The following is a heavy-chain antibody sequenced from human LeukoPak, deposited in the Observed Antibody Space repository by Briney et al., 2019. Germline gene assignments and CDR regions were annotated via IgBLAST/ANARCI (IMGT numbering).Heavy chain of an antibody. CDR1: GGSFNGYY. CDR3: AKNGQSGFSFDP. J-gene: IGHJ5*02. Sequence: PSETLSLTCAVYGGSFNGYYWSWIRQSPGKGLEWIGEGNHNGGTKYNPSLKSRVTISADSSKNQFPLKLSFVTAADSAVYHCAKNGQSGFSFDPWGQGTLVTV. CDR2: GNHNGGT. D-gene: IGHD1-26*01. V-gene: IGHV4-34*01.